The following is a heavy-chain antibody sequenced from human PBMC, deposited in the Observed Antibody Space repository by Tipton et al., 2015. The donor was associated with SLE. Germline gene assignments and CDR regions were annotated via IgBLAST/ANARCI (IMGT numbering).Heavy chain of an antibody. CDR3: VKEHNTGWPNFDY. CDR1: GFTFDGYS. V-gene: IGHV3-43*01. J-gene: IGHJ4*02. CDR2: IRADGSRP. Sequence: GSLRLSCAASGFTFDGYSMHWVRQLPGKGLEWVSVIRADGSRPYYADSVKGRFTISRDNGKNSLYLQMRSLTTEDTALYYCVKEHNTGWPNFDYWGQGTLITVSA. D-gene: IGHD6-19*01.